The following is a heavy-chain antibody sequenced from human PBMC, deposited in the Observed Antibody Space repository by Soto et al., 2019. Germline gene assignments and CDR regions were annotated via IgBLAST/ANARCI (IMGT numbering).Heavy chain of an antibody. Sequence: SETLSLTCAVSSGSISSSNWWSWVRQPPGKGLEWIGEINHSGSTNYNPSLKSRVTISVDTSKNQFSLKLSSVTAADTAVYYCARGHPSYDFWSGYPAYFDYWGQGTLVTVSS. CDR2: INHSGST. CDR3: ARGHPSYDFWSGYPAYFDY. J-gene: IGHJ4*02. V-gene: IGHV4-4*02. D-gene: IGHD3-3*01. CDR1: SGSISSSNW.